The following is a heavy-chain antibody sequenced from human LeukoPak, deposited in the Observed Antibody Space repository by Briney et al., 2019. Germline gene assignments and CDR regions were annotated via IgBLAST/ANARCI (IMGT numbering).Heavy chain of an antibody. CDR1: GYTFTNFG. CDR2: IIPILGIA. V-gene: IGHV1-69*04. Sequence: SVKVSCEPSGYTFTNFGISWVRQAPGQGLEWMGRIIPILGIANYAQKFQGRVTITADKSTSTAYMELSSLRSEDTAVYYCARADFDYDILTGYYGGPYYFDYWGQGTLVTVSS. J-gene: IGHJ4*02. CDR3: ARADFDYDILTGYYGGPYYFDY. D-gene: IGHD3-9*01.